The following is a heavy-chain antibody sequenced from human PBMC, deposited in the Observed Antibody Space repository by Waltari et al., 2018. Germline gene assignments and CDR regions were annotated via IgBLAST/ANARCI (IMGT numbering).Heavy chain of an antibody. Sequence: EVQLVQSGAEVKKPGATVKISCKASGYTFTDYYMHWVQQAPGKGLEWMGRVDPEAGETIYAEKFQGRGTITADTSTDTAYLELSSRRSEDTAVYYCATMGDGYNYDSGYWGQGTLVTVSS. J-gene: IGHJ4*02. CDR2: VDPEAGET. D-gene: IGHD5-12*01. CDR1: GYTFTDYY. V-gene: IGHV1-69-2*01. CDR3: ATMGDGYNYDSGY.